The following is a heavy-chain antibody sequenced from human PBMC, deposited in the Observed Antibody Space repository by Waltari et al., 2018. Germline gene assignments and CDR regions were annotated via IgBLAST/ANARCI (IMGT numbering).Heavy chain of an antibody. Sequence: EVQLVESGGGLVRPGGSLRFSCLPSGFPFCPSWLPWVRQAPGKGLVWVSRINNDGTSTSCADSVKGRFTISRDNAKNTLYLQMNSLRAEDTAVYYCTRAGYYRFDYWGQGTLATVSS. CDR3: TRAGYYRFDY. J-gene: IGHJ4*02. D-gene: IGHD3-9*01. CDR1: GFPFCPSW. CDR2: INNDGTST. V-gene: IGHV3-74*01.